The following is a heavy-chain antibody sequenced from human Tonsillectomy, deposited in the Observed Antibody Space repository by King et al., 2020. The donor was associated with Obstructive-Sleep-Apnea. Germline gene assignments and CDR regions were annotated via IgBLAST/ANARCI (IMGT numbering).Heavy chain of an antibody. J-gene: IGHJ4*02. CDR3: ARGSGYFDY. CDR2: ISSNVGST. CDR1: GFTFSSYA. Sequence: VQLVESGGGLVQPGGSLRLSCAASGFTFSSYAMHWVRQAPGKGLEYVSAISSNVGSTYYANSVKGRFTISRDNAKNTLYLQMGSLRAEDMAVYYCARGSGYFDYWGQGTLVTVSS. V-gene: IGHV3-64*01. D-gene: IGHD3-10*01.